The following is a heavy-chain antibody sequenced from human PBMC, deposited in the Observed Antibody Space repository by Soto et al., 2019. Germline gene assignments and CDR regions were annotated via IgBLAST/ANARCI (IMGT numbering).Heavy chain of an antibody. Sequence: QVQLVQSGAEVKKPGASVKVSCKASGYTFTSYAMHWVRQAPGQRLEWMGWINAGNGNTKYSQKFQGRVTITRDTSARTAYMELSSLRSEETAVYYCARGYDFWSGYYYRGNWFDPWGQGTLVTVSS. CDR3: ARGYDFWSGYYYRGNWFDP. CDR2: INAGNGNT. V-gene: IGHV1-3*01. J-gene: IGHJ5*02. D-gene: IGHD3-3*01. CDR1: GYTFTSYA.